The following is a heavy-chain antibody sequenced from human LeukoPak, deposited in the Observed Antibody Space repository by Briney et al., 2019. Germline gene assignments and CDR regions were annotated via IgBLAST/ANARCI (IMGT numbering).Heavy chain of an antibody. CDR1: GGTFSSYA. Sequence: ASVKVSCKASGGTFSSYAISWVRQAPGQGLEWMGWINPNSGGTNYAQKFQGRVTMTRGTSISTAYMELSRLRSDDTAVYYCARDHDYVWGSYPLDYWGQGTLVTVSS. V-gene: IGHV1-2*02. J-gene: IGHJ4*02. CDR2: INPNSGGT. CDR3: ARDHDYVWGSYPLDY. D-gene: IGHD3-16*02.